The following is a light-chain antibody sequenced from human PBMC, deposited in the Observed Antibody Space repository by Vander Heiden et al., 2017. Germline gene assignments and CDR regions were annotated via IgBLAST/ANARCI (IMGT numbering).Light chain of an antibody. Sequence: SYVLTQPPSVSVAPGQTARITCGGNNIGSRSVHWYQQKPGQAPVLVVYDDSDRPSGTPERFSGSNSGNTATLTISRVEAGDEADYYCQVWDSSSDHPVCGGGTKLTVL. J-gene: IGLJ3*02. CDR2: DDS. CDR3: QVWDSSSDHPV. CDR1: NIGSRS. V-gene: IGLV3-21*02.